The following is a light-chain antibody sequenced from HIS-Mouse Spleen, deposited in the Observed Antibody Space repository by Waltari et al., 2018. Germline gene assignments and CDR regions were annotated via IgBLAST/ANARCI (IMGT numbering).Light chain of an antibody. CDR3: AAWDDSLNGRGV. CDR1: SSNIGSTT. V-gene: IGLV1-44*01. Sequence: QSVLTQPPSASGTPGQRVTLSCSGSSSNIGSTTVTRYPQLPGTAPKLLIYSNNQRPSGVPDRFSGSKSGTSASLAISGLQSEDEADYYCAAWDDSLNGRGVFGGGTKLTVL. J-gene: IGLJ3*02. CDR2: SNN.